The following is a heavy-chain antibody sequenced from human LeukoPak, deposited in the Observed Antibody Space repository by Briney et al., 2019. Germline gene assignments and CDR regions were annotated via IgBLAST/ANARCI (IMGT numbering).Heavy chain of an antibody. CDR2: ISSSSSSI. CDR3: ARASGDIVETATMGSY. J-gene: IGHJ4*02. CDR1: GFTFNSYS. V-gene: IGHV3-21*01. D-gene: IGHD5-18*01. Sequence: GGSLRLSCAASGFTFNSYSMNWVRRAPGKGLEWVSSISSSSSSIYYADSVKGRFTISRDNAKNSLYLQMNSLRAEDTAVYYCARASGDIVETATMGSYWGQGTLVTVSS.